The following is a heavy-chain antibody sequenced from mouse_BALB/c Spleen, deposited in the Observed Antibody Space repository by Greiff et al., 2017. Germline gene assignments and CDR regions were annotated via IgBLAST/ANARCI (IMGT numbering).Heavy chain of an antibody. CDR3: TRDGNSYFDY. Sequence: QVQLQQPGAELVRPGASVKLSCKASGYTFTSYWINWVKQRPGQGLEWIGNIYPSDSYTNYNQKFKDQATLTVDKSSSTAYMQLSSPTSEDSAVYYCTRDGNSYFDYWGQGTTRTVSS. CDR2: IYPSDSYT. D-gene: IGHD2-1*01. J-gene: IGHJ2*01. CDR1: GYTFTSYW. V-gene: IGHV1-69*02.